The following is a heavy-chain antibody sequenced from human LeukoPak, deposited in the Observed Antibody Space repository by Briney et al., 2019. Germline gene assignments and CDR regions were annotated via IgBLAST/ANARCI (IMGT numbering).Heavy chain of an antibody. J-gene: IGHJ4*02. CDR3: VRSPIGASAY. CDR2: INPNNGDT. D-gene: IGHD3-10*01. CDR1: GYTFSDSY. V-gene: IGHV1-2*02. Sequence: GASVTVTCKPSGYTFSDSYIHWVRQAPGVGLQWMGWINPNNGDTNYAEDFQGRVTMTRDTSIRTAYMELTRLTLNDTAVYYCVRSPIGASAYWGRGTLVTVSS.